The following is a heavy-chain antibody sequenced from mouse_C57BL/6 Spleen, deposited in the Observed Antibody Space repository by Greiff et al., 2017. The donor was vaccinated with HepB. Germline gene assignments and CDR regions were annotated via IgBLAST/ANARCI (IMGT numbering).Heavy chain of an antibody. CDR1: GYTFTSYW. V-gene: IGHV1-50*01. CDR3: ARRGAQATGY. J-gene: IGHJ2*01. D-gene: IGHD3-2*02. Sequence: QVQLQQPGAELVKPGASVKLSCKASGYTFTSYWMQWVKQRPGQGLEWIGEIDPSDSYTNYNQKFKGKATLTVDTSSSTAYMQLSSLTSEYSAVYYCARRGAQATGYWGEGTTLTDSS. CDR2: IDPSDSYT.